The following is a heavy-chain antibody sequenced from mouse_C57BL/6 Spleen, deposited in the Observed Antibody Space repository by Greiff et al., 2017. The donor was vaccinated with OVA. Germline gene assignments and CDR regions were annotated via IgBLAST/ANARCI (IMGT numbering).Heavy chain of an antibody. CDR1: GFTFTDYY. D-gene: IGHD4-1*01. CDR2: IRNKANGYTT. V-gene: IGHV7-3*01. J-gene: IGHJ2*01. CDR3: ARSWVPFDY. Sequence: EVKLVESGGGLVQPGGSLSLSCAASGFTFTDYYMSWVRQPPGKALEWLGFIRNKANGYTTEYSASVKGRFTISRDNSQSILYLQMNALRAEDSATYYCARSWVPFDYWGQGTTLTVSS.